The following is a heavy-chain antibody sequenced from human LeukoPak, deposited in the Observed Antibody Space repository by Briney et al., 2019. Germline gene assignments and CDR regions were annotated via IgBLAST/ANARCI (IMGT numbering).Heavy chain of an antibody. Sequence: SETLSLTCTVSGGSISSGSYYWSWIRQPAGKGLEWIGRIYTSGSTNYNPSLKSRVTISVDTSKNQFSLKLSSATAADTAVYYCARFPGASRVGYYYYYYMDVWGKGTTVTVSS. D-gene: IGHD4/OR15-4a*01. V-gene: IGHV4-61*02. CDR1: GGSISSGSYY. CDR3: ARFPGASRVGYYYYYYMDV. J-gene: IGHJ6*03. CDR2: IYTSGST.